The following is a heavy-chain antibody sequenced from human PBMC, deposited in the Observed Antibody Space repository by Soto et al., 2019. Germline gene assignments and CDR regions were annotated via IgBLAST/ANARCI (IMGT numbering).Heavy chain of an antibody. CDR2: ISYDGSNK. Sequence: QVQLVESGGGVVQPGRSLRLSCAASGFTFSSYAMHWVRQAPGKGLEWVAVISYDGSNKYYADSVKGRFTISRDNSENSLYLQMNSLRAGDTDVYYCAGHSAGFPWGQGTLVTVSS. V-gene: IGHV3-30-3*01. CDR1: GFTFSSYA. J-gene: IGHJ5*02. CDR3: AGHSAGFP. D-gene: IGHD3-10*01.